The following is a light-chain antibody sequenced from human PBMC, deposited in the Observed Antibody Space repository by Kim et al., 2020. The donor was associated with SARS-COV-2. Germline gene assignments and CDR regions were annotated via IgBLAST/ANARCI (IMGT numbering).Light chain of an antibody. V-gene: IGLV2-14*03. CDR2: DVS. CDR3: SSYTISSPYVV. J-gene: IGLJ2*01. Sequence: HSFTIFYTVTSRDFGSYISVSWYQHPPGQAPKLMIYDVSKRTSGVSNRFTVSKSGNTASLTISGLQAEDEADYYYSSYTISSPYVVFGGGTHLSVL. CDR1: SRDFGSYIS.